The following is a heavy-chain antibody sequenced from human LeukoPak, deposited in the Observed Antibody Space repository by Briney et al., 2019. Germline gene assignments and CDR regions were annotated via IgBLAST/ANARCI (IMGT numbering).Heavy chain of an antibody. V-gene: IGHV1-2*02. CDR3: ARQTYGGYYYYMDV. CDR2: INPNSGGT. J-gene: IGHJ6*03. CDR1: GYTFTGYY. Sequence: ASVKVSCKASGYTFTGYYMHWVRQAPGQGLEWMGWINPNSGGTNYAQKFQGRATMTRDTSISTAYMELSRLRSDDTAVYYCARQTYGGYYYYMDVWGKGTTVTISS. D-gene: IGHD4-23*01.